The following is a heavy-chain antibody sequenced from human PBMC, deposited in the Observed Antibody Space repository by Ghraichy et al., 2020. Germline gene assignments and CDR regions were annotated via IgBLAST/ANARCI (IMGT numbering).Heavy chain of an antibody. CDR2: ISSNGGST. CDR1: GFTFSSYA. V-gene: IGHV3-64D*06. CDR3: VKDADQYYYGSGSQIDY. Sequence: GGSLRLSCSASGFTFSSYAMHWVRQAPGKGLEYVSAISSNGGSTYYADSVKGRFTISRDNSKNTLYLQMSSLRAEDTAVYYCVKDADQYYYGSGSQIDYWGQGTLVTVSS. J-gene: IGHJ4*02. D-gene: IGHD3-10*01.